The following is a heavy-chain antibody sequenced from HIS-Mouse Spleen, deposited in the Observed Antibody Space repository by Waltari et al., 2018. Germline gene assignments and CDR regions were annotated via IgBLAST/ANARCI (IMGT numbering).Heavy chain of an antibody. CDR2: IYYSGST. CDR3: ARVSDSSGYYLSY. D-gene: IGHD3-22*01. J-gene: IGHJ1*01. Sequence: VKPSETLSLTCTVSGGSISSSSYYWGWIRQPPGKGLEWIGSIYYSGSTYYNPSLKSRVTISVDTSKNQFSLKLSSVTAADTAVYYCARVSDSSGYYLSYWGQGTLVTVSS. V-gene: IGHV4-39*07. CDR1: GGSISSSSYY.